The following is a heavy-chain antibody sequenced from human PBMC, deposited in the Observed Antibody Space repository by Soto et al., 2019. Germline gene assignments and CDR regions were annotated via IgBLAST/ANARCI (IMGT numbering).Heavy chain of an antibody. D-gene: IGHD3-10*01. CDR2: IYYSGST. CDR1: GGSISSYY. V-gene: IGHV4-59*01. CDR3: ARDMTPRFGEFNWFDP. Sequence: SETLSLTCTVSGGSISSYYWSWIRQPPGKGLEWIGYIYYSGSTNYNPSLKSRVTISVDTSKNQFSLKLSSLRSEDTAVYYCARDMTPRFGEFNWFDPWGQGTLVTVSS. J-gene: IGHJ5*02.